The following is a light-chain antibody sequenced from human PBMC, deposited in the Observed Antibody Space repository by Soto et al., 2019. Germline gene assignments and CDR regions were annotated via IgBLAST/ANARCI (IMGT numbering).Light chain of an antibody. CDR3: QQLNSYVFA. CDR1: HDVSRY. CDR2: AAS. J-gene: IGKJ3*01. Sequence: DIQLTQSPSFLSASVGDRVTITCRASHDVSRYLAWYQQKPGKAPNLLIYAASTLRSGVPSRFSGSGSEKEFTLTISSLQPEDFATYYCQQLNSYVFAFGPGTKVDIK. V-gene: IGKV1-9*01.